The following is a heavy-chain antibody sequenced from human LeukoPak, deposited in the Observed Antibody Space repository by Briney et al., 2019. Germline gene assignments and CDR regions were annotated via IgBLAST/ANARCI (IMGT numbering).Heavy chain of an antibody. CDR3: ASLAGYYGSGAGYYYGMDV. D-gene: IGHD3-10*01. J-gene: IGHJ6*02. Sequence: SETLSLTCTVSGGSISSYYWSWIRQPPGKGLEWIGYIYYSGSTNYNPSLKSRVTISVDTSKNQFSLKLSSVTAADTAVYYCASLAGYYGSGAGYYYGMDVWSQGTTVTVSS. V-gene: IGHV4-59*01. CDR1: GGSISSYY. CDR2: IYYSGST.